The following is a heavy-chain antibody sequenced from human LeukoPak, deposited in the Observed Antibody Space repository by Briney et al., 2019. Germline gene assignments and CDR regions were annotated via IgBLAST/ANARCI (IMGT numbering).Heavy chain of an antibody. J-gene: IGHJ4*01. Sequence: GGSLRLSCAASGFTFSSFGMHWVRQAPGKGLEWVAGISNDGSNNYYADSVNGRFTVSRDNSKNTLYLLVNTLRGEDTAVYYCAKEMGSRSSLFYFDYWGQGTLLTVSS. D-gene: IGHD3-10*01. CDR3: AKEMGSRSSLFYFDY. CDR1: GFTFSSFG. V-gene: IGHV3-30*18. CDR2: ISNDGSNN.